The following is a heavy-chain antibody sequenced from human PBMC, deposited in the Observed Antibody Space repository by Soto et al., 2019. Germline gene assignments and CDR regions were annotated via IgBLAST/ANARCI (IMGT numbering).Heavy chain of an antibody. CDR1: GGSVSYNSYY. J-gene: IGHJ4*02. V-gene: IGHV4-39*01. CDR3: ARLVVVAPVATV. D-gene: IGHD2-21*01. CDR2: IFYTGTT. Sequence: AETLARTFSVSGGSVSYNSYYWGWIRQPPVKVLVWVGGIFYTGTTYYNPSLKDRLSISVDTSKNSFSLNLTSVTAADTAVYFCARLVVVAPVATVWGQGSLVTVSS.